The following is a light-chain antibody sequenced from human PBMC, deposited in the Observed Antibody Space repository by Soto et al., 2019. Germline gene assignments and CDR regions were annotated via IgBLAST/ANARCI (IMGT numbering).Light chain of an antibody. J-gene: IGLJ2*01. CDR2: DVS. V-gene: IGLV2-14*01. CDR1: SSDVGAYNF. Sequence: ALTQPASVSGSPGQSITISCTGTSSDVGAYNFVSWYQQHPGKAPKLMIYDVSSRPSGVSNRFSGSKSGNTASLTISGLQAEDEADYYCSSYTSSNTLLFGGGTKLTVL. CDR3: SSYTSSNTLL.